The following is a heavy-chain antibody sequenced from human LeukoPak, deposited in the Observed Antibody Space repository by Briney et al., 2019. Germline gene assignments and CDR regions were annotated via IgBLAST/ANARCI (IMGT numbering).Heavy chain of an antibody. D-gene: IGHD1-20*01. CDR3: ATAVYNWNDFFDY. CDR2: FDPEDGET. V-gene: IGHV1-24*01. CDR1: GYTLTELS. J-gene: IGHJ4*02. Sequence: ASVKVSCKVSGYTLTELSMHWVRQAPGKGLEWMGGFDPEDGETIYAQKFQGRVTMTEDTSTDTAYMGPRSLRSEDTAVYYCATAVYNWNDFFDYWGQGTLVTVSS.